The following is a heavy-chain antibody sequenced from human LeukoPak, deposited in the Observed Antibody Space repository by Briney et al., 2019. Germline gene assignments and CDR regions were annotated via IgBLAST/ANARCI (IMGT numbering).Heavy chain of an antibody. J-gene: IGHJ5*02. V-gene: IGHV1-69*13. Sequence: SSVKVPCMPCGGTLRRYEMSWLRQAPGHGLEWMGGIIPIFGTANYAQKFQGRVTITADESTSTAYMELSSLRSEDTAVYYCARWVVGAPRFDPWGQGTLVTVSS. CDR2: IIPIFGTA. CDR1: GGTLRRYE. D-gene: IGHD1-26*01. CDR3: ARWVVGAPRFDP.